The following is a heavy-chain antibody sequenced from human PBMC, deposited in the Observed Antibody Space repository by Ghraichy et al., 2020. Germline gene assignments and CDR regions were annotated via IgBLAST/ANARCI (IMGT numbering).Heavy chain of an antibody. V-gene: IGHV3-74*01. CDR2: INSDGSST. CDR1: GFTFSSYW. J-gene: IGHJ3*02. CDR3: AREGVGARNDAFDI. D-gene: IGHD1-26*01. Sequence: GGSLRLSCAASGFTFSSYWMHWVRQAPGKGLVWVSRINSDGSSTSYAHSVKGRFTISRDNAKNTLYLQMNTLRAEDTAVYYCAREGVGARNDAFDIWGQGTVVTVSS.